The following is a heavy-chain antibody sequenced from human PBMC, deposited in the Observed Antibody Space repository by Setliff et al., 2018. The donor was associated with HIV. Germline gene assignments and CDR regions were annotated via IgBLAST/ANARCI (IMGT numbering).Heavy chain of an antibody. CDR1: GYTFSNYG. J-gene: IGHJ4*02. Sequence: ASVKVSCKASGYTFSNYGITWVRQAPGQGLEWMGWITSYNGNTNYAQNFQGRVTMTRDTSISAAYMELSSLGSDDTAVYFCARDTSSSYWGQGTPVTVSS. V-gene: IGHV1-18*01. CDR2: ITSYNGNT. D-gene: IGHD2-2*01. CDR3: ARDTSSSY.